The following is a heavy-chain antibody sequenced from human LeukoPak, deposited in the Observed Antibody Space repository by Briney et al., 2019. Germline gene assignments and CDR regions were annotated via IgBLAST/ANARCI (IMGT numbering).Heavy chain of an antibody. CDR2: ISYDGSNK. CDR1: GFTFSSYG. CDR3: GGQNDYDRWFDP. Sequence: GRSLRLSCAASGFTFSSYGMHWVRQAPGKGLEWVAVISYDGSNKYYADSVKGRFTISRDNSKNTLYLQMNSLRAEDTAVSKDGGQNDYDRWFDPWGQGTLVTVSS. D-gene: IGHD4-17*01. V-gene: IGHV3-30*03. J-gene: IGHJ5*02.